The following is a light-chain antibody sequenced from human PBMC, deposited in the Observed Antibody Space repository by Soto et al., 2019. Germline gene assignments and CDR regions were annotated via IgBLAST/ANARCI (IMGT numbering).Light chain of an antibody. V-gene: IGKV3D-15*01. J-gene: IGKJ4*01. CDR3: QQYNSWPLT. CDR2: DIF. CDR1: QSVSSSY. Sequence: EIVLTQSPGTLSLSPGERATLSCRASQSVSSSYLAWYQQKPGQAPRLLIYDIFTRATGVPTRISGSGSGTEFTLTISSLQSEDFAVYYCQQYNSWPLTFGGGTKVDIK.